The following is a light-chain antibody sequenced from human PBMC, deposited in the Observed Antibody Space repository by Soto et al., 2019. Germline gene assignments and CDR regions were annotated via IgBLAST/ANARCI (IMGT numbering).Light chain of an antibody. CDR1: QSVSTK. J-gene: IGKJ1*01. V-gene: IGKV3-15*01. CDR3: QQYNNWPPT. CDR2: GAS. Sequence: EIVMTQSPATLSVSPGERATLSCRASQSVSTKLAWYQHKPGQAPRLLIFGASTRAIGLPARFSGSGSGTEFTLTISSLQSEDFAVYYCQQYNNWPPTFGQGTKVEIK.